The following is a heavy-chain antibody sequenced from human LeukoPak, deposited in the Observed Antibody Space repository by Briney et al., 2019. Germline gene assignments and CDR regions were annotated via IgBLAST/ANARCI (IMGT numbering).Heavy chain of an antibody. V-gene: IGHV3-23*01. J-gene: IGHJ5*02. CDR2: ISGISASGGST. CDR3: AANPTVYNYFDP. Sequence: GGSLRLSCAASGFTFNSYAMNWVRQAPGKGLEWVSAISGISASGGSTYYADSVKGRFTISRDNSENTLYLQTNSLRAEDTAVYYCAANPTVYNYFDPWGQGTLVTVSS. CDR1: GFTFNSYA.